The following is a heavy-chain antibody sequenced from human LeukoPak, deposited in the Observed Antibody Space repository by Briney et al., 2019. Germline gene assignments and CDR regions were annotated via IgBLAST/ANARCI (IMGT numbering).Heavy chain of an antibody. Sequence: ASVKVSCKASGYTFTSYYMNWVRQAPGQGLEWMGIINPSGGSTSYAQKFQGRVTMTRDTSTSTVYMELSSLRSEDTAVYYWARFRRVGSSGWPLDYWGQGTLVTVSS. CDR1: GYTFTSYY. CDR2: INPSGGST. D-gene: IGHD6-19*01. J-gene: IGHJ4*02. V-gene: IGHV1-46*01. CDR3: ARFRRVGSSGWPLDY.